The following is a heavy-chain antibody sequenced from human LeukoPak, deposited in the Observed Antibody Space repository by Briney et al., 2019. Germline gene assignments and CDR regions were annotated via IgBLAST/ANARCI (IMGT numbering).Heavy chain of an antibody. V-gene: IGHV4-39*07. J-gene: IGHJ5*02. Sequence: SETLSLTCAVSGGSLSSYYWGWIRQPPGKGLEWIGSIYYSGSTYYNPSLKSRVTISVDTSKNQFSLKLSSVTAADTAVYYCARDEKLSSYDSSGYYDWFDPWGQGTLVTVSS. CDR1: GGSLSSYY. CDR2: IYYSGST. D-gene: IGHD3-22*01. CDR3: ARDEKLSSYDSSGYYDWFDP.